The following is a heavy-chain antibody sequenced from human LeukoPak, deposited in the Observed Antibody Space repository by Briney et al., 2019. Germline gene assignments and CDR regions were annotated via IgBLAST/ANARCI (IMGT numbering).Heavy chain of an antibody. CDR3: TTGLAVAGHYYYYYGMDV. Sequence: GGSLRLSCAASKFAFSSYAMSWVRQAPGKGLEWVGRIKSKTDGGTTDYAAPVKGRFTISRDDSKNTLYLQMNSLKTEDTAVYYCTTGLAVAGHYYYYYGMDVWGQGTTVTVSS. CDR1: KFAFSSYA. CDR2: IKSKTDGGTT. D-gene: IGHD6-19*01. J-gene: IGHJ6*02. V-gene: IGHV3-15*01.